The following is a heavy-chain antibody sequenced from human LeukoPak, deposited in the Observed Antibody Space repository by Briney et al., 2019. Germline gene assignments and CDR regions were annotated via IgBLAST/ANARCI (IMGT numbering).Heavy chain of an antibody. V-gene: IGHV5-51*01. Sequence: GVSLKISFKGSGYSLTNYWIGWVRQMPRKGLEWMRIIYPGASDTRYRPSFQAQVNILVDKSLSTAYLQWSSLKASDTAMYYCARREVGPTLPDYWGQGTLVTVSS. J-gene: IGHJ4*02. CDR3: ARREVGPTLPDY. CDR1: GYSLTNYW. D-gene: IGHD1-26*01. CDR2: IYPGASDT.